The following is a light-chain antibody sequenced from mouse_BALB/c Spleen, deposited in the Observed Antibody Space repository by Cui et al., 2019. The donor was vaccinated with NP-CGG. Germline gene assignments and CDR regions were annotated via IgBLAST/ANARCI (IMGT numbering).Light chain of an antibody. CDR3: ALWYSNHWV. CDR2: GTN. J-gene: IGLJ1*01. V-gene: IGLV1*01. Sequence: QADVTKESHLTTLPGDTITLTCRSSTGAVTTSNYANWVHEKPDHLFTGLIGGTNNRAPGVPARFSGSLIGDKAALTNTGAQTEDEAIYFCALWYSNHWVFGGGTKLTVL. CDR1: TGAVTTSNY.